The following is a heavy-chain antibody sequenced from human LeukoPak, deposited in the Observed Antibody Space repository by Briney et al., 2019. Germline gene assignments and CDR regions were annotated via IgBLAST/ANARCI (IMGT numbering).Heavy chain of an antibody. D-gene: IGHD6-13*01. V-gene: IGHV4-39*07. Sequence: PSETLSLTCTVSGDSISSSSSYWGWIRQPPGEGLEWIGSIYYSGSTYYNTSLKSRVTISVDTSKNQFSLKLSSVTAADTAVYYCARETAGSAHYDAFDIWGQGTMVTASS. J-gene: IGHJ3*02. CDR2: IYYSGST. CDR1: GDSISSSSSY. CDR3: ARETAGSAHYDAFDI.